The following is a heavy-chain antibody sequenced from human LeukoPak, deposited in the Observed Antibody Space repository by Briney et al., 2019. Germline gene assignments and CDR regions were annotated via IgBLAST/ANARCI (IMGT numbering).Heavy chain of an antibody. Sequence: ASVKVPCKASGYTFSDYYIHWVRQAPGQGLEWMGWINPNSGSTNYAQNFQGRVTMTRDTSISTAYMELSRLRSDDTAVYYCARSRLCSGGSCYFRCFDPWGQGTLVTVSS. V-gene: IGHV1-2*02. J-gene: IGHJ5*02. CDR3: ARSRLCSGGSCYFRCFDP. CDR1: GYTFSDYY. D-gene: IGHD2-15*01. CDR2: INPNSGST.